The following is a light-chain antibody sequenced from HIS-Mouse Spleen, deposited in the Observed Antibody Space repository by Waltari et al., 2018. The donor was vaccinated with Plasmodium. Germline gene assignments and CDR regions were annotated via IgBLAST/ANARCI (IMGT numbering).Light chain of an antibody. Sequence: QSVLTQPPSVSAAPGQTVTISCSGSSPNLGNNYVSWYQQLPGTSPKLLIYDNNKRPSGIPDRFSGSKSGTSATLGITGLQTGDEADYYCGTWDSSLSAGVVFGGGTKLTVL. CDR1: SPNLGNNY. J-gene: IGLJ2*01. CDR3: GTWDSSLSAGVV. CDR2: DNN. V-gene: IGLV1-51*01.